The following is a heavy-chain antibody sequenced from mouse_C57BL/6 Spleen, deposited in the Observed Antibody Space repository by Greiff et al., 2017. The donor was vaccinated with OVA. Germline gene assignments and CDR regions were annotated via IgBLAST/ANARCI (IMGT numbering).Heavy chain of an antibody. D-gene: IGHD2-3*01. V-gene: IGHV1-81*01. J-gene: IGHJ4*01. CDR2: IYPRSGNT. CDR1: GYTFTSYG. CDR3: ARIGPDGYYYAMDY. Sequence: VQLQESGAELARPGASVKLSCKASGYTFTSYGISWVQQRTGQGLEWIGEIYPRSGNTYYNAKFKGKATLTADKSSSTAYMELRSLTSEDSAVYFCARIGPDGYYYAMDYWGQGTSVTVSS.